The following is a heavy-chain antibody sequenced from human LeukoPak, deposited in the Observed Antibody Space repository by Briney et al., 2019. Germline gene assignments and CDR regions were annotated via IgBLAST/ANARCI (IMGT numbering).Heavy chain of an antibody. D-gene: IGHD3-10*01. Sequence: GRSLRLSCAASGFTFSSYGMHWVRQAPGKGLEWVAVIWYDGSNKYYADSVKGRLTISRDNSKNTLYLQMNSLRAEDTAVYYCARAYYYGSGSPDHAFDIWGQGTMVTVSS. CDR2: IWYDGSNK. V-gene: IGHV3-33*01. CDR3: ARAYYYGSGSPDHAFDI. J-gene: IGHJ3*02. CDR1: GFTFSSYG.